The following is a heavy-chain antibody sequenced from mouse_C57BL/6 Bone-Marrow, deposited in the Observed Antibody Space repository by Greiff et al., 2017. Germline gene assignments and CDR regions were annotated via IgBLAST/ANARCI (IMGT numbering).Heavy chain of an antibody. D-gene: IGHD1-1*01. Sequence: VQLQQPGAELVMPGASVKLSCKASGYTFTSYWMHWVKQRPGQGLEWIGEINPSDSYTNYNQKFKGKSTLTVDKSSSTAYMQLSSLTSEDSAVYYCAREDYYGRDYAMDYWGQGTSVTVSS. CDR1: GYTFTSYW. J-gene: IGHJ4*01. V-gene: IGHV1-69*01. CDR3: AREDYYGRDYAMDY. CDR2: INPSDSYT.